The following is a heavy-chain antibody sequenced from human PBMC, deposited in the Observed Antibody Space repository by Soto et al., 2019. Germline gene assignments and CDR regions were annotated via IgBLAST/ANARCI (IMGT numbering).Heavy chain of an antibody. J-gene: IGHJ4*02. V-gene: IGHV1-8*01. CDR2: LNTNTGNL. CDR3: ARRAETNGWDGFGADKYYFDF. D-gene: IGHD6-19*01. CDR1: GYTFPSYE. Sequence: ASVQVSCKASGYTFPSYEIYWVRQAPGQRLEWMGWLNTNTGNLGYAQKFQGRITVTSDNSINTVHMELSSLRSEDTAVYYCARRAETNGWDGFGADKYYFDFWGQGTLVTVSS.